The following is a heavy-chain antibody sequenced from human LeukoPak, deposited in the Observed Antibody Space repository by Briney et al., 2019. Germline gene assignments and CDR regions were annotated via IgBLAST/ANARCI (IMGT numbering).Heavy chain of an antibody. D-gene: IGHD3-3*01. CDR1: GFIVSGNY. CDR2: ISGSGGST. J-gene: IGHJ6*03. V-gene: IGHV3-23*01. CDR3: AKEGQKYYDFWSGYWPMDV. Sequence: PGGSLRLSCAASGFIVSGNYMRWVRQAPGKGLEWVSAISGSGGSTYYADSVKGRFTISRDNSKNTLYLQMNSLRAEDTAVYYCAKEGQKYYDFWSGYWPMDVWGKGTTVTVSS.